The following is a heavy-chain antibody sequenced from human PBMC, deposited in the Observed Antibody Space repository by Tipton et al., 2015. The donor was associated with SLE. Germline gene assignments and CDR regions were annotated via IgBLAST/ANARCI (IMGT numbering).Heavy chain of an antibody. V-gene: IGHV3-30*02. D-gene: IGHD3-16*01. CDR2: LWSDGTNK. J-gene: IGHJ4*02. CDR3: AKNRGGGTGSFEY. Sequence: SLRLSCAASGFTFSNSGMHWVRQAPGKELEWVALLWSDGTNKDYADSVKGRFSISRDTSKNTLYLQMNSLRPEDTAVYYCAKNRGGGTGSFEYWGQGTLVTVSS. CDR1: GFTFSNSG.